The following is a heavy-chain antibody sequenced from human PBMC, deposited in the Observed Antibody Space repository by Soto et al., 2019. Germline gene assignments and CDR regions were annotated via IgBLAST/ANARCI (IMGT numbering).Heavy chain of an antibody. CDR2: IRSKAYGGTT. CDR3: TRTGSDYDFWTGYYYMDV. V-gene: IGHV3-49*03. Sequence: GGSLRLSCTASGFTFGDYAMSWFRQAPGKGLEWVGFIRSKAYGGTTEYAASVKGRFTISRDDSKSIAYLQMNSLKTEDTAVYYCTRTGSDYDFWTGYYYMDVWGKGTTVTVSS. J-gene: IGHJ6*03. CDR1: GFTFGDYA. D-gene: IGHD3-3*01.